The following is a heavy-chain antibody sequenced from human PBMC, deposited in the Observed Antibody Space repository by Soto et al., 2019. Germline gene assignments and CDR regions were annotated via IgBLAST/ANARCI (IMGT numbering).Heavy chain of an antibody. CDR2: IWYDGSNK. CDR1: GFTFSSYG. Sequence: QVQLVESGGGVVQPGRSLRLSCAASGFTFSSYGMHWVRQAPGKGLEWVAVIWYDGSNKYYADSVKGRFTISRDNSKNTLDLQMNSLRAEDRVVYYCARDKPYSRSYRDYWGQGTLVTVSS. J-gene: IGHJ4*02. CDR3: ARDKPYSRSYRDY. D-gene: IGHD1-26*01. V-gene: IGHV3-33*01.